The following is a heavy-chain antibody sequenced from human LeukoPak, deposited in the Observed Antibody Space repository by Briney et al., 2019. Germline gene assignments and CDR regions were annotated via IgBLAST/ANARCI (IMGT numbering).Heavy chain of an antibody. V-gene: IGHV1-2*02. J-gene: IGHJ4*02. Sequence: ASVKVSCKASGYTFTDYYIHWVRHAPGQGLEWMGWINPNGGGTNYAQKFQGRVTMTRDTSISTAYMELSWLRSDDTAFYYCAGGITGGDYWGQGTLVTVSS. CDR1: GYTFTDYY. D-gene: IGHD1-14*01. CDR2: INPNGGGT. CDR3: AGGITGGDY.